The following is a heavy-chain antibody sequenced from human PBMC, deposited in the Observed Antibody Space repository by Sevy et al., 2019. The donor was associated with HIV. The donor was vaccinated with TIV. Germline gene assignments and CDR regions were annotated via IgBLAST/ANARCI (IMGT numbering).Heavy chain of an antibody. CDR3: ARWGNSSGIDY. D-gene: IGHD3-22*01. J-gene: IGHJ4*02. CDR2: IWYDGINK. V-gene: IGHV3-33*01. Sequence: GGSLRLSCTASGFYFCIHWVRQAPGKGLEWVALIWYDGINKDYADSVKGRFTISRDNSKNTVFLQMNSLRAEDTGMYYCARWGNSSGIDYWGQGTLVTVSS. CDR1: GFYFC.